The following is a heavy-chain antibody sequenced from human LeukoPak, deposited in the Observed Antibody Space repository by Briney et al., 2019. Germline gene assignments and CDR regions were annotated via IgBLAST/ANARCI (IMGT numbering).Heavy chain of an antibody. J-gene: IGHJ4*02. CDR3: ARGNYYGQDY. Sequence: TGGSLRLSCGASGFTFSSYWMHWVRQAPGKGLVWISRINSDGSTTSYADSVKGRFTISRDNAKNTLYLQMNSLRAEDTAVYYCARGNYYGQDYWGQGTLVTVSS. D-gene: IGHD3-10*01. CDR1: GFTFSSYW. CDR2: INSDGSTT. V-gene: IGHV3-74*01.